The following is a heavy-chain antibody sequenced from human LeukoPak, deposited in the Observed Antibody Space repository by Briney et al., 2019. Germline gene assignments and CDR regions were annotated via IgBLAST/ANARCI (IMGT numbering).Heavy chain of an antibody. CDR2: IYSDGST. J-gene: IGHJ4*02. D-gene: IGHD3-22*01. CDR3: TRVAYYYDSCGYYHFDY. Sequence: GGSLRLSCAASGFTVSSHYMSWVRQAPGKGLKWVSVIYSDGSTYYADSVKGRFTISRDSSKNTLYLQMNSLRAEDTAVYYCTRVAYYYDSCGYYHFDYWGQGTLVTVSS. CDR1: GFTVSSHY. V-gene: IGHV3-53*01.